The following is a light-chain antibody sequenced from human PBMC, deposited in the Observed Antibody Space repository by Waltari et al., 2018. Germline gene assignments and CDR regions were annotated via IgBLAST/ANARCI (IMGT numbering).Light chain of an antibody. J-gene: IGKJ1*01. Sequence: EIVLTQSPGTLSLSPGERATLSCRSSQSVSSTYLAWYQLKPGQAPRLLIYGASSRATGIPDRFSGSGSGTDFTLTISRLESEDFALYYCQQYGSSPRTFGQGTKVEIK. V-gene: IGKV3-20*01. CDR1: QSVSSTY. CDR2: GAS. CDR3: QQYGSSPRT.